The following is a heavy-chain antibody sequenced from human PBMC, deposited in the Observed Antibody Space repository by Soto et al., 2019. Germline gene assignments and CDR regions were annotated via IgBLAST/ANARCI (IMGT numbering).Heavy chain of an antibody. CDR3: LALYLGD. V-gene: IGHV3-15*04. D-gene: IGHD3-16*02. CDR2: IERKSDGGTT. Sequence: KTGGSLRLSCAASGFTVTNTWMIWVRQAPGKGLEWVGRIERKSDGGTTSYAAPVKGRFTISRDDSKNTLYLQMDSLKTDDTAVYYCLALYLGDWGQGTQVTVSS. J-gene: IGHJ4*02. CDR1: GFTVTNTW.